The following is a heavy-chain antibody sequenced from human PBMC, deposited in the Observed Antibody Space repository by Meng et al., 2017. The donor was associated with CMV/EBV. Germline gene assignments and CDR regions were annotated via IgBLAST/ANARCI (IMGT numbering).Heavy chain of an antibody. CDR2: INHSGST. CDR3: ARGRILDIVVVVAAKGDGRDV. Sequence: GSLRLSCAVYGGSFSGYYWSWIRQPPGKGLEWIGEINHSGSTNYNPSLKSRVTISVDTSKNQFSLKLSSVTAADTAVYYCARGRILDIVVVVAAKGDGRDVWGQGTTVTVSS. CDR1: GGSFSGYY. V-gene: IGHV4-34*01. J-gene: IGHJ6*02. D-gene: IGHD2-15*01.